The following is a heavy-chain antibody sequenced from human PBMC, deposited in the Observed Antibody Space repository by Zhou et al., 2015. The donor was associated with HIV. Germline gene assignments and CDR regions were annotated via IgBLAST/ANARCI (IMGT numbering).Heavy chain of an antibody. J-gene: IGHJ5*02. CDR1: GYDFIRYG. CDR3: ARRGNYFDSGNYRYWFDP. Sequence: QVQLVQSGAEVKKPGASVKVSCKASGYDFIRYGIGWVRQAPGQGLEWLGWISTYNGNTHYAQKFQGRVTMTTDASTSTVYMDLRSLRPNDTAVYYCARRGNYFDSGNYRYWFDPGAREPWSPSPQ. CDR2: ISTYNGNT. D-gene: IGHD3-10*01. V-gene: IGHV1-18*01.